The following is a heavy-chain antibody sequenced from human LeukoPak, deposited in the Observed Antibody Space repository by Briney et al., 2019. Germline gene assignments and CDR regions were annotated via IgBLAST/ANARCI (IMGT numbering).Heavy chain of an antibody. CDR2: ISSSSSYI. CDR3: ARDGEYSGSYPFDY. V-gene: IGHV3-21*01. CDR1: GFTFSSYS. Sequence: KPGGSLRLSCAASGFTFSSYSMNWVRQAPGKGPEWVSSISSSSSYIYYADSVKGRFTISRDNAKNSLYLQMNSLRAEDTAVYYCARDGEYSGSYPFDYWGQGTLVTVSS. J-gene: IGHJ4*02. D-gene: IGHD1-26*01.